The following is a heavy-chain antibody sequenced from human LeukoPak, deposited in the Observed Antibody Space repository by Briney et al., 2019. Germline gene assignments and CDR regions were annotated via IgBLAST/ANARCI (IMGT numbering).Heavy chain of an antibody. CDR3: ARDCCSGGGPLDI. D-gene: IGHD2-15*01. Sequence: GGSLRLACAVSAFAFSTFAMSWVRQAPGKVLDWVSTIAVVGGNTHYTDSVEGRFTISRQDSNNALHLQLNSLRAEDTAIYYCARDCCSGGGPLDIWRQGTLVTVSS. J-gene: IGHJ4*02. CDR2: IAVVGGNT. CDR1: AFAFSTFA. V-gene: IGHV3-23*01.